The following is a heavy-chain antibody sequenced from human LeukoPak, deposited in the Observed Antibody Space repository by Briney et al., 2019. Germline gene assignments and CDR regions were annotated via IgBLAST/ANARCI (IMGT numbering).Heavy chain of an antibody. Sequence: GGSLRLSCAASGFTFSTYWMHWVRQAPGKGLVWVSRINGDGGSRNYADSVKGRFTISRGNAKNTLYLQMSSLRVEDMAVYYCASASSHRTAAGGDYWGQGTLVTVST. CDR3: ASASSHRTAAGGDY. CDR2: INGDGGSR. D-gene: IGHD6-13*01. V-gene: IGHV3-74*01. CDR1: GFTFSTYW. J-gene: IGHJ4*02.